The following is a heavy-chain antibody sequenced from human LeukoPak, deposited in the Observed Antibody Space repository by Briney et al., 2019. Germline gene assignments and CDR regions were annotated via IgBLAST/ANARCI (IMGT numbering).Heavy chain of an antibody. CDR1: GYTFTSYA. D-gene: IGHD2-2*01. CDR3: ARDTRDCSSTSCYAGVYYYYYGIDV. Sequence: ASVKVSCKASGYTFTSYAMHWVRQAPGQRLEWMGWINAGNGNTKYSQKFQGRVTITRDTSASTAYMELSSLRSEDTAVYYCARDTRDCSSTSCYAGVYYYYYGIDVWGQGTTVTVSS. V-gene: IGHV1-3*01. CDR2: INAGNGNT. J-gene: IGHJ6*02.